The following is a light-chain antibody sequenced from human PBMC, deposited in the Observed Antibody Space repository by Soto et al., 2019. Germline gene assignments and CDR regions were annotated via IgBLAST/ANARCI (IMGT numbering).Light chain of an antibody. CDR1: QSVSSN. CDR2: GAS. V-gene: IGKV3-15*01. Sequence: EIVMTQSLATLSVTPGERSNISFRASQSVSSNLAWYPQKPGQAPRLLIYGASTRATGIPARFSGSGSGTEFTLTISSLQSEDFALYYCQQYNDWPLTFGQGTKVDIK. J-gene: IGKJ1*01. CDR3: QQYNDWPLT.